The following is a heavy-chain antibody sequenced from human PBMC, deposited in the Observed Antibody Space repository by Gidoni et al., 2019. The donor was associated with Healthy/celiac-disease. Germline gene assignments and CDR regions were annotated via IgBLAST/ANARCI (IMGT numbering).Heavy chain of an antibody. J-gene: IGHJ6*02. Sequence: QVQQVQSGAEVKKPGASVKVSCTASGYTFTSYDINWVRQATGQGLEWMGWMNPNSGNTGYAQKFQGRVTMTRNTSISTAYMELSSLRSEDTAVYYCARGLSPRYYYYYGMDVWSQGTTVTVSS. CDR3: ARGLSPRYYYYYGMDV. CDR1: GYTFTSYD. V-gene: IGHV1-8*01. CDR2: MNPNSGNT.